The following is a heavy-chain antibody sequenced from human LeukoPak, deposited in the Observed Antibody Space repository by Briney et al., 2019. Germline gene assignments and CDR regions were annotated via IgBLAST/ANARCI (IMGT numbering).Heavy chain of an antibody. Sequence: GGSLRLSCAASGFSFTNYTMNWVRQAPGKGLEWVSSISSSSSYRYYADSVKGRFTISRDNAKNPLYLQMNSLRAEDTAVYCARGYCSGGSCYFPVDYWGQGTLVTVSS. V-gene: IGHV3-21*01. J-gene: IGHJ4*02. CDR3: RGYCSGGSCYFPVDY. CDR1: GFSFTNYT. D-gene: IGHD2-15*01. CDR2: ISSSSSYR.